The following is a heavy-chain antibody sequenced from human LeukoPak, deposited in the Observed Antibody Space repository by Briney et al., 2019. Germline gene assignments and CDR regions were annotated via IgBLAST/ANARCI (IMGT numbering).Heavy chain of an antibody. CDR2: IKQDGSEK. CDR1: GGSISNYY. J-gene: IGHJ6*03. CDR3: ARASAAGFLYYYYYYMDV. D-gene: IGHD6-19*01. Sequence: ETLSLTCTVSGGSISNYYWSWIRQPPGKGLEWVANIKQDGSEKYYVDSVKGRFAISRDNAKNSLYLQMNSLRAEDTAVYYCARASAAGFLYYYYYYMDVWGKGTTVTVSS. V-gene: IGHV3-7*01.